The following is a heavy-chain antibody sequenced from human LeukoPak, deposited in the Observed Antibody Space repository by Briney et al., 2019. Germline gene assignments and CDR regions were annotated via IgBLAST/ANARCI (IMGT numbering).Heavy chain of an antibody. V-gene: IGHV4-39*07. Sequence: SETLALTCTVSGGSISSSSYYWGWIRQPPGTGLELIGRIYYSGSTYYNPSLKRRATISVDTSKNQFSLKLSSVTAADPPVYSCARDVESTTSPWFDTWGQGTLVTVSS. CDR2: IYYSGST. D-gene: IGHD1-14*01. J-gene: IGHJ5*02. CDR3: ARDVESTTSPWFDT. CDR1: GGSISSSSYY.